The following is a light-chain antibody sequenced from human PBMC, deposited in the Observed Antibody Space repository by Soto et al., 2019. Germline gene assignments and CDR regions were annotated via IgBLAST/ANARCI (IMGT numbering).Light chain of an antibody. Sequence: QSALTQPASVSGSPGQSITISCTGTSSDVGSYNLVSWYQQHPGKAPKLMIYDGSKRPSGVFNRFSGSKSGNTASLTISGLQAEDEADYYCCSYAGSSTYVVFGGGTQLTVL. J-gene: IGLJ2*01. CDR3: CSYAGSSTYVV. V-gene: IGLV2-23*01. CDR1: SSDVGSYNL. CDR2: DGS.